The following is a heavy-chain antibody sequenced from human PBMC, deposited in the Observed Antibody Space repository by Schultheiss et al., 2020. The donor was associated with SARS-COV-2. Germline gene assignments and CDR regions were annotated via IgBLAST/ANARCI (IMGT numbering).Heavy chain of an antibody. D-gene: IGHD6-13*01. CDR2: INHSGST. V-gene: IGHV4-61*01. Sequence: SETLSLTCTVSGGSVSSGSYYWSWIRQPPGKGLEWIGEINHSGSTNYNPSLKSRVTISVDTSKNQFSLKLSSVTAADTAVYYCAREIAPGYSSSWYNWFDPWGQGTLVTVSS. CDR3: AREIAPGYSSSWYNWFDP. J-gene: IGHJ5*02. CDR1: GGSVSSGSYY.